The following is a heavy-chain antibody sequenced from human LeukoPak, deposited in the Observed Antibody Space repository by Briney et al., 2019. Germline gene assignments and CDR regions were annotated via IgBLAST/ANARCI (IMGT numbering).Heavy chain of an antibody. J-gene: IGHJ4*02. CDR2: IYTCGST. CDR3: ARGAPHYYFDY. Sequence: SETLSLTCTVSGGSISSGSYYGSWIRQPAGKGLEWIGRIYTCGSTNYNPSLKSRVTISVDTSKNQFSLKLSSVTAADTAVYYCARGAPHYYFDYWGQGTLVTVSS. V-gene: IGHV4-61*02. CDR1: GGSISSGSYY.